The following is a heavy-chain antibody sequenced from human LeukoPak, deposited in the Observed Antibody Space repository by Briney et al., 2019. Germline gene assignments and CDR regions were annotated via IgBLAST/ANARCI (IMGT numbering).Heavy chain of an antibody. CDR3: ARGRRDPL. J-gene: IGHJ2*01. CDR2: ISDSGST. V-gene: IGHV4-59*12. CDR1: GGSISSYY. D-gene: IGHD5-24*01. Sequence: PSETLSLTCTVSGGSISSYYWSWIRQPAGKRLEWIGYISDSGSTNYNSSLKSRVTISLDMSKSQLSLKLSSVTAADTAVYYCARGRRDPLWGRGTLVTVSS.